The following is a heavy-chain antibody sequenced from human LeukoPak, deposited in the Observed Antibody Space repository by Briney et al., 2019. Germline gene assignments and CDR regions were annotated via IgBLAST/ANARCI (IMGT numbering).Heavy chain of an antibody. D-gene: IGHD3-10*01. CDR2: ISYDGGNK. J-gene: IGHJ4*02. CDR3: ARDLGGAIDY. V-gene: IGHV3-30*04. CDR1: GFTFSSYA. Sequence: PGGSLRLSCAASGFTFSSYAMHWVRQAPGKGLEWVAVISYDGGNKYYADSVKGRFTISRDNSKNTMYMQMNSLRAEDTAVYYCARDLGGAIDYWGQGTLVTVSS.